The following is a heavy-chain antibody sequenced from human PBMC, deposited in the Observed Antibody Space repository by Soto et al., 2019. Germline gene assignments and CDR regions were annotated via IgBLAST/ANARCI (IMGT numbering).Heavy chain of an antibody. D-gene: IGHD1-26*01. CDR2: IKHDGSEK. J-gene: IGHJ4*02. V-gene: IGHV3-7*05. CDR3: AEGGSYHDY. CDR1: GLIFSSYW. Sequence: EVQLVESGGGLVQPGGSLRLSCAASGLIFSSYWMTWVRQAPGKGLEWVANIKHDGSEKYYVDSVKGRFTISRDNAKNSVYLQMNSQRAEDTAAYYCAEGGSYHDYWGQGTLVTVFS.